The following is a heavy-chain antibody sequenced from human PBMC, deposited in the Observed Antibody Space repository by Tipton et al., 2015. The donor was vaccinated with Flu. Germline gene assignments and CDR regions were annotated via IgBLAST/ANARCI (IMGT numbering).Heavy chain of an antibody. CDR2: ISPSNGNT. D-gene: IGHD3-22*01. CDR1: GYTFTSYG. V-gene: IGHV1-18*01. Sequence: QMQLVQSGGEVKKPGASVKVSCKASGYTFTSYGLSWVRQAPGQGLEWMGWISPSNGNTYYVQNPQGRVTMTTDTSTSTAYMERGSLRSDDTAVYYCARERDYYDGSGRDAFDIWGLGTMITVSA. CDR3: ARERDYYDGSGRDAFDI. J-gene: IGHJ3*02.